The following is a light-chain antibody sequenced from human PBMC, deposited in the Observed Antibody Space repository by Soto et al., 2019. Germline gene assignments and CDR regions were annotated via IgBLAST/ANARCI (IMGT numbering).Light chain of an antibody. J-gene: IGLJ2*01. CDR2: DVS. CDR3: SSYTTSSSLEVV. Sequence: QSALTQPASVSGSPGQSITISCTGTSSDVGSYNLVSWYQQHPGEAPKLMIYDVSKRPSGVSNRFSGSKSGNTASLTISGLQAEDEADYYCSSYTTSSSLEVVFGGGTKLTVL. CDR1: SSDVGSYNL. V-gene: IGLV2-14*02.